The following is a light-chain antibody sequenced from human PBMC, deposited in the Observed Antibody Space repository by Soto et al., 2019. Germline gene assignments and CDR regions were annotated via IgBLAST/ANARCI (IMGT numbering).Light chain of an antibody. Sequence: DIQMTQSPSTLSASVGDRVTITCRASQSISSWLAWYQQKPGKAPKVLIYKASSLESGVPSRLSGSGSGTEFTLTISSLQPDDFATYYCQQHNSYSPVTFGQGTKLEIK. CDR2: KAS. CDR1: QSISSW. V-gene: IGKV1-5*03. J-gene: IGKJ2*01. CDR3: QQHNSYSPVT.